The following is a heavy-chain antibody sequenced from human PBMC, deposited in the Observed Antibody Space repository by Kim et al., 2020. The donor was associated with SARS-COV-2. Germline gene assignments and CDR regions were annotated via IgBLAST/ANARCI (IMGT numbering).Heavy chain of an antibody. V-gene: IGHV4-34*01. CDR1: GGSFSGYY. CDR2: INHSGST. Sequence: SETLSLTCAVYGGSFSGYYWSWIRQPPGKGLEWIGEINHSGSTNYNPSLKSRVTISVDTSKNQFSLKLSSVTAADTAVYYCARRNRYSSSWYGFFRGYFQHWGQGTLVTVSS. CDR3: ARRNRYSSSWYGFFRGYFQH. J-gene: IGHJ1*01. D-gene: IGHD6-13*01.